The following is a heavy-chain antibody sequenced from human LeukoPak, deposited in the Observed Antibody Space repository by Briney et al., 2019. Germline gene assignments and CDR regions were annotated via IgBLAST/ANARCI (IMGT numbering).Heavy chain of an antibody. D-gene: IGHD3-16*01. CDR3: AGDERYDYVWNDY. Sequence: ASVKVSCKASGYTFTSHGISWVRQAPGQGLEWMGWISAYNGNTNYAQKLQGRVAMTTDTSTSTAYMELRSLRSDDTAVYYCAGDERYDYVWNDYWGQGTLVTVSS. CDR2: ISAYNGNT. J-gene: IGHJ4*02. CDR1: GYTFTSHG. V-gene: IGHV1-18*01.